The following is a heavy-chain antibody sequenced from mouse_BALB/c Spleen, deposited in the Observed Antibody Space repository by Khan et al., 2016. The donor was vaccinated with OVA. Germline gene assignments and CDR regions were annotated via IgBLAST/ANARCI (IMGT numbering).Heavy chain of an antibody. D-gene: IGHD1-1*02. J-gene: IGHJ1*01. V-gene: IGHV3-2*02. CDR3: ARRAYYANWYFEV. Sequence: VQMKESGPGLVKPSQSLSLTCTATGHSFTSDYAWYWIRQFPGNKLEWMGYISYSGNTSYNPSLKIRLSITRDTSKNQFFLQLNTVTTEDKTTNYCARRAYYANWYFEVWGAGTTVTVSS. CDR2: ISYSGNT. CDR1: GHSFTSDYA.